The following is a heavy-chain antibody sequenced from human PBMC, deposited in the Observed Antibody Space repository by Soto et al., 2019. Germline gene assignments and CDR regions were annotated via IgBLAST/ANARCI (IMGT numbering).Heavy chain of an antibody. Sequence: GESLKISCKGSGYKFTSYYIAWVRQMPGKGLDWMGIIYPGDSDTRYSPSFQGRVTISADKSISTAYLQWSSLKASDTAIYYCARLIAAGDFYAMYVWGPGTTVTVSS. CDR2: IYPGDSDT. CDR1: GYKFTSYY. J-gene: IGHJ6*02. D-gene: IGHD6-13*01. V-gene: IGHV5-51*01. CDR3: ARLIAAGDFYAMYV.